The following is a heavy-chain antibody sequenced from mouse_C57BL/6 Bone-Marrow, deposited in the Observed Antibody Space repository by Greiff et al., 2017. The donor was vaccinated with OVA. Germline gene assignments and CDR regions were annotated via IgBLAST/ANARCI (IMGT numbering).Heavy chain of an antibody. J-gene: IGHJ4*01. CDR2: IWTGGGT. CDR1: GFSLTSYA. D-gene: IGHD1-1*01. V-gene: IGHV2-9-1*01. CDR3: ASYYYGSFYAMDY. Sequence: VKLMESGPGLVAPSQSLSITCTVSGFSLTSYAISWVRQPPGKGLEWLGVIWTGGGTNYNSALKSRLSISKDNSKSQVFLKMNSLQTDDTARYYCASYYYGSFYAMDYWGQGTSVTVSS.